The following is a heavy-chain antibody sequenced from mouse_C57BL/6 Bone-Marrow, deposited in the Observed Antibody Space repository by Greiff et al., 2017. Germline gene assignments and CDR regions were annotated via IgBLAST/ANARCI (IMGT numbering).Heavy chain of an antibody. CDR1: GFNIKDDY. CDR3: TTWGVYYDYDGAMDY. J-gene: IGHJ4*01. CDR2: IDPENGDT. Sequence: VHVKQSGAELVRPGASVKLSCTASGFNIKDDYMHWVKQRPEQGLEWIGWIDPENGDTEYASKFQGKATITADTSSNTAYLQLSSLTSEDTAVYYCTTWGVYYDYDGAMDYWGQGTSVTVSS. D-gene: IGHD2-4*01. V-gene: IGHV14-4*01.